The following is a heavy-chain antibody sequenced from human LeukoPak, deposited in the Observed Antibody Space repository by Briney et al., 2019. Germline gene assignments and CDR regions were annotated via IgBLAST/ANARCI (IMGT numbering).Heavy chain of an antibody. CDR3: ARDLGSTLKELQNFGY. J-gene: IGHJ4*02. V-gene: IGHV1-2*02. CDR1: GYSFTGYH. Sequence: GASVKVSCKASGYSFTGYHMHWVRQAPGQGLEWMGWISPNSGGTNYAQEFQGRVTMTRDTSISTAYMELSRLRSDDTAVYYCARDLGSTLKELQNFGYWGQGTLVTVSS. CDR2: ISPNSGGT. D-gene: IGHD3-10*01.